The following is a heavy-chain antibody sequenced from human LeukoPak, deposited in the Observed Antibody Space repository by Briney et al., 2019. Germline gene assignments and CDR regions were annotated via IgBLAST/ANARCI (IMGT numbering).Heavy chain of an antibody. J-gene: IGHJ4*02. V-gene: IGHV4-34*01. D-gene: IGHD3-22*01. CDR1: GGSFSGYY. CDR2: INHSGST. Sequence: SETLSLTCAVYGGSFSGYYWSWIRQPPGKGLEWIGEINHSGSTNYNPSLKSRVTISVDTSKNQFSLKLSSVTAADTAAYYCARGYYYDSSGYYNFDYWGQGTLVTVSS. CDR3: ARGYYYDSSGYYNFDY.